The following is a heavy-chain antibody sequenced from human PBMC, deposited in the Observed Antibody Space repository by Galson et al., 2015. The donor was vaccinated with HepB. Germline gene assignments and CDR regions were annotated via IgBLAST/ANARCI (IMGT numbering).Heavy chain of an antibody. J-gene: IGHJ5*02. CDR3: ARSLVTSNSDWFDP. CDR1: GYIFISYG. Sequence: SVKVSCKASGYIFISYGITWVRQAPGQGLEWMGWVSTYNSNTKYAQKVQGRVTMTADASTSTVYMELRSLRSDDTAVYYCARSLVTSNSDWFDPWGQGTLVTVSS. CDR2: VSTYNSNT. D-gene: IGHD4-11*01. V-gene: IGHV1-18*01.